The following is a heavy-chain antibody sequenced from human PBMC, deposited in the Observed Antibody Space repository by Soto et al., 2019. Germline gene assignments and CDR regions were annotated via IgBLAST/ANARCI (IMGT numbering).Heavy chain of an antibody. V-gene: IGHV3-9*01. CDR3: AKERVRFLHA. CDR1: GFSFDDFA. CDR2: ITWNSVST. D-gene: IGHD3-3*01. J-gene: IGHJ5*02. Sequence: QLVESGGGLVQPGGSLRLSCVASGFSFDDFAMHWVRQAPGKGLEWISGITWNSVSTDYANSVKGRFTVSRDNAKNSLYLQMSSLTTEDTALYFCAKERVRFLHAWGQGSLVTVSS.